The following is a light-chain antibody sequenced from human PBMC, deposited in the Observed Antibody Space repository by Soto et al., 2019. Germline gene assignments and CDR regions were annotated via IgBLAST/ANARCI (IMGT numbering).Light chain of an antibody. CDR3: QQRSDWPLT. V-gene: IGKV3-11*01. Sequence: VVLTHSPATLSLSPGERATLSCRASQTVYNYFAWYQQKPGQAPRLLIYDVSNRATGIPARFSGSGYGTDFTLTISSLEPEDFAVYYCQQRSDWPLTFGQGTKVDIK. J-gene: IGKJ1*01. CDR1: QTVYNY. CDR2: DVS.